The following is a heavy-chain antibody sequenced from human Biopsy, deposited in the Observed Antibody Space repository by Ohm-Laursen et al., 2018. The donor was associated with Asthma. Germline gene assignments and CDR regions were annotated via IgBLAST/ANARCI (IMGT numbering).Heavy chain of an antibody. CDR1: GFAVSRDH. CDR2: IYSGGTS. CDR3: ARDIAFGGVHDF. D-gene: IGHD3-16*01. Sequence: SLRLSCTASGFAVSRDHMFWVRQAPGKGLEWVSVIYSGGTSHTADSVRGRFTISRVYSKNTLYLQMHSLRAEDTAIYYCARDIAFGGVHDFWGQGTLVAVSS. J-gene: IGHJ4*02. V-gene: IGHV3-53*01.